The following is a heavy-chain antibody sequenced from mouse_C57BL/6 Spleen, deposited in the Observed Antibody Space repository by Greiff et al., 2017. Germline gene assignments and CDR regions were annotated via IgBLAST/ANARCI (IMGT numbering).Heavy chain of an antibody. CDR3: ARRDGYYYFDY. V-gene: IGHV1-50*01. CDR1: GYTFTSYW. CDR2: IDPSDSYT. D-gene: IGHD2-3*01. J-gene: IGHJ2*01. Sequence: VQLQQPGAELVKPGASVKLSCKASGYTFTSYWMPWVKQRPGQGLEWIGEIDPSDSYTNYNQKFKGKATLTVDTSSSTAYMQLSSLTSEDSAVYYCARRDGYYYFDYWGQGTTLTVSS.